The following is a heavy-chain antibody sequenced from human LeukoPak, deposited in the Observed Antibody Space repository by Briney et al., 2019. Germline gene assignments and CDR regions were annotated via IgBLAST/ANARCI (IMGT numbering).Heavy chain of an antibody. J-gene: IGHJ4*02. CDR3: ARSPDYGDYFDY. CDR1: GGSISSYY. V-gene: IGHV4-59*01. CDR2: IYYSGST. D-gene: IGHD4-17*01. Sequence: SKTLSLTCTVSGGSISSYYWSWIRQPPGKGLEWIGYIYYSGSTNYNPSLKSRVTISVDTSKNQFSLKLSSVTAADTAVYYCARSPDYGDYFDYWGQGTLVTVSS.